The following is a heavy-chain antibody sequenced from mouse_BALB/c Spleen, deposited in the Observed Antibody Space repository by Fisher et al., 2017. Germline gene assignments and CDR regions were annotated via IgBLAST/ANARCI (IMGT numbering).Heavy chain of an antibody. J-gene: IGHJ1*01. D-gene: IGHD4-1*01. CDR3: ARRDYWDGWYFDV. V-gene: IGHV1-4*01. Sequence: KFKGKATLTTDKSSSTAYMQLSSLTSEDSAVYYCARRDYWDGWYFDVWGAGTTVTVSS.